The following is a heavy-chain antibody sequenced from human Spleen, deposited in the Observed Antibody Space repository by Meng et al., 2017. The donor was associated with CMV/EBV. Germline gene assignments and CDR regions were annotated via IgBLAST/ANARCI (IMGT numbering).Heavy chain of an antibody. V-gene: IGHV4-39*07. J-gene: IGHJ4*02. CDR1: GGSISSSRYN. D-gene: IGHD2-2*02. Sequence: SETLCLTCTVPGGSISSSRYNWGWIRQPPGKGLEWIGSIYYSGSTYYNPSLKSRVPISVDTSKNQFSLKLSSVTAADTAVYYCARAEVVPAAIPVFCRGGFDYWCQGTRVTVSS. CDR2: IYYSGST. CDR3: ARAEVVPAAIPVFCRGGFDY.